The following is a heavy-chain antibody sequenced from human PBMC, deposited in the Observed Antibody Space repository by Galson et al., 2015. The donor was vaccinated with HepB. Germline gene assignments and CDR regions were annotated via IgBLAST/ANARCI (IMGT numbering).Heavy chain of an antibody. Sequence: SVKVSCKASGGTFSSYAISWVRQAPGQGLEWMGGIVPIFGTANYAQKFQGRVTITADESTSTAYMELSSLRSEDTAVYYCATSPYMSYYDSSGYYFDYWGQGTLVTVSS. V-gene: IGHV1-69*13. J-gene: IGHJ4*02. CDR1: GGTFSSYA. CDR2: IVPIFGTA. D-gene: IGHD3-22*01. CDR3: ATSPYMSYYDSSGYYFDY.